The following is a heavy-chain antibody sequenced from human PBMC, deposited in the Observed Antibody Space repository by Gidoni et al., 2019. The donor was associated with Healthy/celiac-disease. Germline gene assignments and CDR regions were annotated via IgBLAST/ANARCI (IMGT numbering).Heavy chain of an antibody. Sequence: QLQLQASGPGLVKPSEPLPLTCTVPVGSLSSSSYYWGWTRQPPGTGLEWIGSIYYSGSTYYNPSLKSRVTISVDTSKNQFSLKLSSVTAADTAVYYCARPSAAGTDPWGQGTLVTVSS. V-gene: IGHV4-39*01. CDR1: VGSLSSSSYY. CDR3: ARPSAAGTDP. CDR2: IYYSGST. D-gene: IGHD6-13*01. J-gene: IGHJ5*02.